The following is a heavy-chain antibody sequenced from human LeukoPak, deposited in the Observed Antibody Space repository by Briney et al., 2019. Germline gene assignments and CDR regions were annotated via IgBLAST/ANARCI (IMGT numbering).Heavy chain of an antibody. J-gene: IGHJ4*02. CDR1: GFTFSSYW. D-gene: IGHD3-3*01. Sequence: GGSLRLSCAASGFTFSSYWMSWVRQAPGKGLEWVANIKQDGSEKYYVDSVKGRFTISRDNAKNSLYLQMNSLRAEDTAVYCCARNLRFLEWLPYYFDYWGQGTLVTVSS. V-gene: IGHV3-7*01. CDR2: IKQDGSEK. CDR3: ARNLRFLEWLPYYFDY.